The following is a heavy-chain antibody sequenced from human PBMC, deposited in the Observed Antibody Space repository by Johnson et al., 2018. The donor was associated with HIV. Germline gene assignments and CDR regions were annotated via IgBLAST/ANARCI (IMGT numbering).Heavy chain of an antibody. CDR1: GFIFSNYP. V-gene: IGHV3-30-3*01. Sequence: QVQLVESGGGVVQPGRSLRLSCAASGFIFSNYPMHWVRQAPGKGLEWVAIISYDGSNKYYADSVKGRFTISRDNSKNTLYLQMNSLRAEDTAVYYCARGDHYDSSGFYFGAAFDSWGQGTMVTVSS. D-gene: IGHD3-22*01. J-gene: IGHJ3*02. CDR2: ISYDGSNK. CDR3: ARGDHYDSSGFYFGAAFDS.